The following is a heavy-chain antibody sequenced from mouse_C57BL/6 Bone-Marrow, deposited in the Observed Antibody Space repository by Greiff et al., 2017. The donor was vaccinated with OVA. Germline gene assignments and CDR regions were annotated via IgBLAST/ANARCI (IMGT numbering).Heavy chain of an antibody. CDR1: GYTFTDYE. J-gene: IGHJ4*01. Sequence: QVQLQQSGAELVRPGASVTLSCKASGYTFTDYEMHWVKQTPVHGLEWIGAIDPETGGTAYNQKFKGKAILTADKSSSTAYMELRSLTSEDSDVYYGTRGYSNYYAMDNWGQGTSVTVSA. CDR3: TRGYSNYYAMDN. CDR2: IDPETGGT. D-gene: IGHD2-5*01. V-gene: IGHV1-15*01.